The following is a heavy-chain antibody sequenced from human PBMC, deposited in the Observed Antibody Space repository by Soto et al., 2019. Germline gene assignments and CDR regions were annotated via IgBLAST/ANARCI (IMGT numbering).Heavy chain of an antibody. CDR3: AKDTFTNRWYMPVDY. J-gene: IGHJ4*02. V-gene: IGHV3-30*18. D-gene: IGHD6-13*01. CDR2: ISYDGNND. Sequence: GGSLRLSCAVSGFTFSNYGMHWVRQAPGKGLEWVAVISYDGNNDHYADSVKGRFTISRDNSKNTLYLQMNSLREEDTAVYYCAKDTFTNRWYMPVDYWGQGTLVTVSS. CDR1: GFTFSNYG.